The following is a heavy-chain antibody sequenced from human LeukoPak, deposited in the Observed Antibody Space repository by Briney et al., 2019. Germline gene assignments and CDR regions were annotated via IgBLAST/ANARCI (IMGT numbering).Heavy chain of an antibody. CDR3: ARGRYYDSSGYYRPFDY. V-gene: IGHV4-39*07. J-gene: IGHJ4*02. D-gene: IGHD3-22*01. CDR1: GGSISSSSYY. Sequence: PSKTLSLTCTVSGGSISSSSYYWGWIRQPPGKGLEWIGSIYYSGSTYYNPSLKSRVTISVDTSKNQFSLKPSSVTAADTAVYYCARGRYYDSSGYYRPFDYWGQGTLVTVSS. CDR2: IYYSGST.